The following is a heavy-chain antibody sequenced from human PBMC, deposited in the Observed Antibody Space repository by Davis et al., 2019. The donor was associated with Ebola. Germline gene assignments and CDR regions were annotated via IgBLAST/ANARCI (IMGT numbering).Heavy chain of an antibody. V-gene: IGHV1-24*01. J-gene: IGHJ3*02. CDR2: FDPEDGET. CDR1: GYTLTELS. D-gene: IGHD3-22*01. CDR3: ATDYGYDSSGYYFFDI. Sequence: AASVKVSCKVSGYTLTELSMHWVRQAPGKGLEWMGGFDPEDGETIYAQKFQGRVTMTEDTSTDTAYMELSSLRSEDTAVYYCATDYGYDSSGYYFFDIWGQGTMVTVSS.